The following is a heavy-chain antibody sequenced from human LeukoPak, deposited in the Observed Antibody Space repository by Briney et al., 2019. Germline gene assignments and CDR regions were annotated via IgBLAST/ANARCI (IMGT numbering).Heavy chain of an antibody. CDR1: GFTFSNAW. CDR2: IKSKTDGGTT. V-gene: IGHV3-15*01. D-gene: IGHD3-16*01. J-gene: IGHJ4*02. CDR3: TTTNYVWGSQVDY. Sequence: GGSLRLSCAASGFTFSNAWMSWVRQAPGKGLEWVGRIKSKTDGGTTDYAAPVKGRFTISRDDSKNTRYLQMNSLKTEDTAVYYCTTTNYVWGSQVDYWGQGTLVTVSS.